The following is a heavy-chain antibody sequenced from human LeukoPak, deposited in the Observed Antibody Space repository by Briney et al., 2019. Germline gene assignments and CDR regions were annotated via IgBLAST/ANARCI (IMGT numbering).Heavy chain of an antibody. J-gene: IGHJ4*02. CDR2: IYSGGTT. Sequence: GGSLRLSCAASGFTVSDYYMNWVRQTPGMGFEWVSVIYSGGTTYYADSVKGRFTISRDNSKNTLYLQMNSLRAEDTAVYYCTRVTPYSSGWRPFDCWGQGTLVTVSS. CDR3: TRVTPYSSGWRPFDC. D-gene: IGHD6-19*01. V-gene: IGHV3-66*01. CDR1: GFTVSDYY.